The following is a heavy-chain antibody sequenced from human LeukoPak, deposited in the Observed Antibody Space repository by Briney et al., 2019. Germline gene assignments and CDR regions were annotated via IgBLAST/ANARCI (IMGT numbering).Heavy chain of an antibody. D-gene: IGHD3-22*01. J-gene: IGHJ4*02. CDR1: GFTFSSYA. V-gene: IGHV3-30-3*01. Sequence: GGSLRLSCAASGFTFSSYAMHWVRQAPGKGLEWVAVISYDGSNKYYADSVKGRFTISRDNSKDTLYLQMNSLRAEDTAVYYCARDSSGDYWGQGTLVTVSS. CDR2: ISYDGSNK. CDR3: ARDSSGDY.